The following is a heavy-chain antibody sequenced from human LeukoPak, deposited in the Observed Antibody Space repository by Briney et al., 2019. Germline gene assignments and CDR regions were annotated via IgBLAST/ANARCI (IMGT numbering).Heavy chain of an antibody. CDR2: TNNDGSDT. CDR3: GPLDYGD. V-gene: IGHV3-74*01. Sequence: PGGSLRLSCAASGFTTSDYWMHWARQAPGEGLVWVSGTNNDGSDTYYADSVKGRFTISRDNAKNTLDLQMNSLRVEDTAVYYCGPLDYGDWGQGTLVTVSS. CDR1: GFTTSDYW. D-gene: IGHD4-17*01. J-gene: IGHJ4*02.